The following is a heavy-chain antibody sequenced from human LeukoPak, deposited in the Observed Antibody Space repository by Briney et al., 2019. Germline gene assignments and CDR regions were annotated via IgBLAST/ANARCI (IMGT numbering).Heavy chain of an antibody. D-gene: IGHD1-26*01. CDR2: INHSGST. CDR3: ASFGSVWFDP. Sequence: ASETLSLTCAVYGGSFSGYYWSWIRQPPGKGLEWIGEINHSGSTNYNPSLKSRVTISVDTSKNQFSLELSSVTAADTAAYYCASFGSVWFDPWGQGTLVTVSS. J-gene: IGHJ5*02. V-gene: IGHV4-34*01. CDR1: GGSFSGYY.